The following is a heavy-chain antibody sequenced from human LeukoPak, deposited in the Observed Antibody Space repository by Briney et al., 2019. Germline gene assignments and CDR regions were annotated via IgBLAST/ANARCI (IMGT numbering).Heavy chain of an antibody. Sequence: SQTLSLTCTVSGGSISSGSYYWSWIRQPAGKGLEWIGRIYTSGSTNYNPSLKSRVTISVDTSKNQFSLKLSSVTAADTAVYYCAGMAAAAGTFDYWGQGTLVTVSS. D-gene: IGHD6-13*01. J-gene: IGHJ4*02. CDR3: AGMAAAAGTFDY. V-gene: IGHV4-61*02. CDR1: GGSISSGSYY. CDR2: IYTSGST.